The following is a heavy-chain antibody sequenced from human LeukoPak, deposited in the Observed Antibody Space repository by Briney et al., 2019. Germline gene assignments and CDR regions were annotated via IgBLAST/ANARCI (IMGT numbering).Heavy chain of an antibody. J-gene: IGHJ6*04. D-gene: IGHD2-8*02. CDR2: LYHSGNT. CDR3: VRDGTYGGVGLDV. Sequence: SETLSLTCTVSGYSISSGYYWGWIRQPPGKGLEWIGSLYHSGNTYYNPSLKSRVTISVDASKNQFSLKLSSVTAADTAVYNCVRDGTYGGVGLDVWGKGTTVTVSS. V-gene: IGHV4-38-2*02. CDR1: GYSISSGYY.